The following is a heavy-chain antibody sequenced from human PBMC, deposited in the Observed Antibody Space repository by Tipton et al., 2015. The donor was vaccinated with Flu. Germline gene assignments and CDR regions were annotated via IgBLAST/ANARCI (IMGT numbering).Heavy chain of an antibody. Sequence: TLSLTCSVSGGSISRSNYFWGWIRQPPGKGLEWIGSTSDSGRANYNPSLQSRATISVDTSKSQFSLKLRSVTAADTAVYYCARLSYYDVDLKNFYFDYWGQGALVTVSS. J-gene: IGHJ4*02. V-gene: IGHV4-39*01. D-gene: IGHD3-10*02. CDR2: TSDSGRA. CDR1: GGSISRSNYF. CDR3: ARLSYYDVDLKNFYFDY.